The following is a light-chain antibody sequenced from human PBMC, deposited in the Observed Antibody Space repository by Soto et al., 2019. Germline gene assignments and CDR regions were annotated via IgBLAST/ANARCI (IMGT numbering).Light chain of an antibody. CDR1: QSVSNN. J-gene: IGKJ1*01. Sequence: EIVLTQSPGTLSLSPGERATLSCRASQSVSNNYLAWYQQKPGQAPRLLIYGASTRATGIPARFSGSGSGTEVTLTISSLQSEDGAVYYGQQYNNWPRTFGQGTKGDIK. V-gene: IGKV3D-15*01. CDR2: GAS. CDR3: QQYNNWPRT.